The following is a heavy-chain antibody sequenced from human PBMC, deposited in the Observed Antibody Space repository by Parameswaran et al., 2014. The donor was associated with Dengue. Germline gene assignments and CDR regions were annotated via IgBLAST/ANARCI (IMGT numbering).Heavy chain of an antibody. CDR3: ARDPLDY. CDR2: IKQDGSNK. CDR1: GFTFSSYW. Sequence: GGSLRLSCAASGFTFSSYWMSWVRRAPGKGLEWVANIKQDGSNKYYADSVKGRFTISRDNSKNTLYLQMNSLRAEDTAVYYCARDPLDYWGQGTLVTVSS. V-gene: IGHV3-7*01. J-gene: IGHJ4*02.